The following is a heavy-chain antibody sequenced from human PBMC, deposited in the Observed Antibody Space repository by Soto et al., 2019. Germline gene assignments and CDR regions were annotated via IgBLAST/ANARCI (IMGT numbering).Heavy chain of an antibody. V-gene: IGHV3-20*04. CDR1: GFTFDDYG. Sequence: PGGSLRLSCAASGFTFDDYGMSWVRQAPGKGLEWVSGINWNGGSTGYADSVKGRFTISRDNAKNSLYLQMNSLRAEDTALYYCAREGRGVRGVIMKGPRVYYYGMDVWGQGTTVTVSS. J-gene: IGHJ6*02. CDR2: INWNGGST. D-gene: IGHD3-10*01. CDR3: AREGRGVRGVIMKGPRVYYYGMDV.